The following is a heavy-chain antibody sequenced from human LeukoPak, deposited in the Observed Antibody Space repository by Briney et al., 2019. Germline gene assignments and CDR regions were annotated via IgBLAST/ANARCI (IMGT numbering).Heavy chain of an antibody. CDR3: AKDSRGDYYGMDV. Sequence: GGSLRLSCAASGFTFSSYAMSWVRQAPGKGLEWVSAISGSSGPTHYADSVKGRFTISRDNSKNTLYLQMNSLRAEDTAIYYCAKDSRGDYYGMDVWGQGTTVTVSS. V-gene: IGHV3-23*01. D-gene: IGHD3-10*01. J-gene: IGHJ6*02. CDR1: GFTFSSYA. CDR2: ISGSSGPT.